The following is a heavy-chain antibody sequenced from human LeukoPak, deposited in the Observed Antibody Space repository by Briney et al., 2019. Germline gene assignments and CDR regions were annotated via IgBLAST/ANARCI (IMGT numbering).Heavy chain of an antibody. CDR1: GFTFTSSA. V-gene: IGHV1-58*01. J-gene: IGHJ4*02. D-gene: IGHD4-17*01. Sequence: ASVKVSCKASGFTFTSSAVQWVRQARGQRLEWIGWIVVGSGNTNYAQKFQERVTITRDMSTSTAYMELSSLRSEDTAVYYCARDVNFEDYGDSNSDYWGQGTLVTVSS. CDR3: ARDVNFEDYGDSNSDY. CDR2: IVVGSGNT.